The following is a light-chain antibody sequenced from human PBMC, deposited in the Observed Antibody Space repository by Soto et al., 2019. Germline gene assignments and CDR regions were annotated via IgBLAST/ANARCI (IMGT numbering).Light chain of an antibody. Sequence: EIVLTPSPATPSFPPGERATPSCRARQSVSSNFLAWYQHKPCQAPRLLLYDSSSRATGIPDRFSGSGSGTEFTPTISSLQSEDFAVYYCQQYNDWPPITFGQGTRLEIK. J-gene: IGKJ5*01. V-gene: IGKV3D-15*01. CDR2: DSS. CDR1: QSVSSN. CDR3: QQYNDWPPIT.